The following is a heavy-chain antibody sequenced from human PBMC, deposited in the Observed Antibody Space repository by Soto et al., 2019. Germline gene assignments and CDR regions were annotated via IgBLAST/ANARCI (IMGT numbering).Heavy chain of an antibody. Sequence: SETLSLTCAVSGGSISSGGYSWSWIRQPPGKGLEWIGYIYHSGSTYYNPSLKSRVTISVDRSKNQFSLKLSSVTAADTAVYYCARLYYYDSREFAFDIWGQGTMVTVSS. J-gene: IGHJ3*02. V-gene: IGHV4-30-2*01. D-gene: IGHD3-22*01. CDR1: GGSISSGGYS. CDR3: ARLYYYDSREFAFDI. CDR2: IYHSGST.